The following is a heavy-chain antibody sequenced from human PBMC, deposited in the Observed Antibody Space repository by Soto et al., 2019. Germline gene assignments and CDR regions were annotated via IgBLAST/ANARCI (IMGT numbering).Heavy chain of an antibody. CDR2: IYYSGST. J-gene: IGHJ4*02. CDR3: ARTTVVTRVSDY. V-gene: IGHV4-39*01. CDR1: GGSISSSSYY. Sequence: PSETLSLTXTVSGGSISSSSYYWGWIRQPPGKGLEWIGSIYYSGSTYYNPSLKSRVTISVDTSKNQFSLKLSSVTAADTAVYYCARTTVVTRVSDYWGQGTLVTVSS. D-gene: IGHD4-17*01.